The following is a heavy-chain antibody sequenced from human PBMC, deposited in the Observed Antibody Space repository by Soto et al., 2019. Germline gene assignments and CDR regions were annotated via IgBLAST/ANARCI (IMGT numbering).Heavy chain of an antibody. J-gene: IGHJ6*02. CDR2: IVVGSGNT. CDR1: GFTFTSSA. V-gene: IGHV1-58*01. CDR3: AASTALRITMIVVVPIYGMDV. Sequence: QMQLVQSGPEVKKPGTSVKVSCKASGFTFTSSAVQWVRQARGQRLEWIGWIVVGSGNTNYAQKFQERVTITRDMPTSAAYMELSSLRSEDTAVYYCAASTALRITMIVVVPIYGMDVWGQGTTVTVSS. D-gene: IGHD3-22*01.